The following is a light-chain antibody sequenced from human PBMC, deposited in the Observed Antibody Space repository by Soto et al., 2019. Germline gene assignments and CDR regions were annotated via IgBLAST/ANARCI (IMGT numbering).Light chain of an antibody. CDR2: GAS. V-gene: IGKV3-15*01. J-gene: IGKJ3*01. CDR3: QQYNSWPAFT. Sequence: EIVMTQSPATLSVSPGERATLSCRASQSVSSNLAWYQQKPGQAPRLLIYGASTRATGIPARFSGSGSGTEFTLTISSLQSGDFAVYYCQQYNSWPAFTFGPGTKVDIK. CDR1: QSVSSN.